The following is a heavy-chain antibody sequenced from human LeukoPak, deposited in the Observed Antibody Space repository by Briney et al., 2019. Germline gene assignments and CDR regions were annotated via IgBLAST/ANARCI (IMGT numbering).Heavy chain of an antibody. CDR1: AFTFSSSS. CDR3: AKITTN. D-gene: IGHD1-1*01. Sequence: AGGSLRLSCAAPAFTFSSSSMSWVRQAPGKGLEWVSTISGSGGSSFYADSVKGRFTISRNDSKNTLYLQMHSLRAEDTAVYYCAKITTNWGQGTLVTVSS. V-gene: IGHV3-23*01. J-gene: IGHJ4*02. CDR2: ISGSGGSS.